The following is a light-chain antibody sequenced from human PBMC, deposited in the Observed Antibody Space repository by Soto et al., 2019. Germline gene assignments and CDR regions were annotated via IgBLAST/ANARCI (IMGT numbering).Light chain of an antibody. CDR2: DVR. Sequence: QSALTQPASVSGSPGQSITISCTGTSSDVGGYNYVSWYQQHPGKAPKLMIYDVRNRPSGVSNRFSGAKSVNTASLTISGRQAEDEADYYCSSYTTIITYVFGTGTKLTVL. CDR1: SSDVGGYNY. V-gene: IGLV2-14*01. CDR3: SSYTTIITYV. J-gene: IGLJ1*01.